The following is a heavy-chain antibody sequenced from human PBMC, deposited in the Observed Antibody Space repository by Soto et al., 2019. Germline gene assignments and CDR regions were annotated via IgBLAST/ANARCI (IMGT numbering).Heavy chain of an antibody. CDR3: ARGGDSSSFVGGWFDP. CDR1: GYTFTGCY. CDR2: INPNSGGT. J-gene: IGHJ5*02. D-gene: IGHD6-13*01. V-gene: IGHV1-2*04. Sequence: ASVKVSCKASGYTFTGCYRHWVRQAPGQGLEWMGWINPNSGGTNYAQKFQGWVTMTRDTSIGTAYMELSRLRSDDTAVYYCARGGDSSSFVGGWFDPWGQGTLVTVSS.